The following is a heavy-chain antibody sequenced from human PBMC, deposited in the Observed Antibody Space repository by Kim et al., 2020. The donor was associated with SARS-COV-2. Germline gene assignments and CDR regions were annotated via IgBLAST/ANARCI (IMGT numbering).Heavy chain of an antibody. D-gene: IGHD5-18*01. CDR2: INHSGST. V-gene: IGHV4-34*01. CDR3: ARGNRGYSYASPVARWFDP. J-gene: IGHJ5*02. CDR1: GGSFSGYY. Sequence: SETLSLTCAVYGGSFSGYYWSWIRQPPGKGLEWIGEINHSGSTNYNPSLKSRVTISVDTSKNQFSLKLSSVTAADTAVYYCARGNRGYSYASPVARWFDPWGQGTLVTVSS.